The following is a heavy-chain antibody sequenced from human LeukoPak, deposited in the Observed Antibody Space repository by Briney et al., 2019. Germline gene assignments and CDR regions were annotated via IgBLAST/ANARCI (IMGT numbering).Heavy chain of an antibody. V-gene: IGHV1-2*02. D-gene: IGHD6-19*01. CDR3: ARGGTGAGYFAY. CDR1: GYTFTGYY. CDR2: INPNSGGT. J-gene: IGHJ4*02. Sequence: ASVKLSCKASGYTFTGYYMPWVRQAPGQGLEWMGWINPNSGGTNYAQKFQGRITMTRDTSISTAYMELSRLRSDDTAVYFCARGGTGAGYFAYWGQGTLVTVSS.